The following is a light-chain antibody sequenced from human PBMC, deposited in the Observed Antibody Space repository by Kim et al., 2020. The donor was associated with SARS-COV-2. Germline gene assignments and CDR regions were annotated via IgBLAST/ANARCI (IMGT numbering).Light chain of an antibody. CDR1: SMENKY. CDR3: QVWDSSSAV. CDR2: QGD. Sequence: SYELTQPLSVSVSPGQTVSISCGGESMENKYAFWYQQRPGQAPVLVMYQGDKRPSGIPARFSGFLSGNTATLTISGIQAMDEADYYCQVWDSSSAVFGGGTQLTVL. J-gene: IGLJ2*01. V-gene: IGLV3-1*01.